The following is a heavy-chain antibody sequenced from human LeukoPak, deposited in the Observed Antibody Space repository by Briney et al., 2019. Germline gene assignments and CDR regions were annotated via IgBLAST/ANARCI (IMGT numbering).Heavy chain of an antibody. J-gene: IGHJ4*02. D-gene: IGHD3-10*01. CDR3: ARAGDGSGSYDNADYDY. Sequence: SETLSLTCTVSGGSISGYYWNWIRQPAGKGLEWIGRIYISGSTNYNPSLKSRVTMSIDTSKNQLSLKLSSVTAADTAVYYCARAGDGSGSYDNADYDYWGQGTLVTVSS. CDR1: GGSISGYY. V-gene: IGHV4-4*07. CDR2: IYISGST.